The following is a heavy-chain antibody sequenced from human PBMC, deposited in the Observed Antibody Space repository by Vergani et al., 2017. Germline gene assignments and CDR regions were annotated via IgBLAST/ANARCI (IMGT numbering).Heavy chain of an antibody. CDR2: MNPNSGNT. J-gene: IGHJ6*02. CDR1: GYTLTSYD. V-gene: IGHV1-8*01. CDR3: ARAPSWVRKAARPGYYYGMDV. Sequence: QVQLVQSGAEVKKPGASVKVSCKASGYTLTSYDINWVRQATGQGLEWMGWMNPNSGNTGYAQKFQGRVTMTRNTSISTAYMELSSLRSEDTAVYYCARAPSWVRKAARPGYYYGMDVWGQGTTVTVSS. D-gene: IGHD6-6*01.